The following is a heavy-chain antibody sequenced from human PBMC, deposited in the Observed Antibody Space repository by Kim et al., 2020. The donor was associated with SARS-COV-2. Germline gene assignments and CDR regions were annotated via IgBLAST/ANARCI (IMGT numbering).Heavy chain of an antibody. CDR2: ITAAGVT. D-gene: IGHD6-25*01. CDR3: GGSSGSWY. J-gene: IGHJ2*01. Sequence: GGSLRLSCAASGFTFSNYAMRWVRQAPGKGLEWVSAITAAGVTYYSADSVKRFTTFTENTNKYLLHLQINRLRADATADYCCGGSSGSWY. V-gene: IGHV3-13*01. CDR1: GFTFSNYA.